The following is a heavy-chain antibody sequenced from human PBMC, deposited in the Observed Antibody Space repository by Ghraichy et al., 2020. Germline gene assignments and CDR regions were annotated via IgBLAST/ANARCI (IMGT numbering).Heavy chain of an antibody. CDR1: GGSFSGYY. CDR2: INHSGST. V-gene: IGHV4-34*01. Sequence: SETLSLTCAVYGGSFSGYYWSWIRQPPGKGLEWIGEINHSGSTNYNPSLKSRVTISVDTSKNQFSLKLSSVTAADTAVYYCARGRKHIVVVTAIRPIRQNPFDYWGQGTLVTVSS. D-gene: IGHD2-21*02. J-gene: IGHJ4*02. CDR3: ARGRKHIVVVTAIRPIRQNPFDY.